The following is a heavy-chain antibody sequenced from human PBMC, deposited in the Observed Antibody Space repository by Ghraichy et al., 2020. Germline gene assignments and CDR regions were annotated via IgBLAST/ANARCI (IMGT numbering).Heavy chain of an antibody. D-gene: IGHD3-10*01. V-gene: IGHV3-23*01. CDR3: AKEGDYGSGSYYRPPDY. CDR1: GFTFSSYA. CDR2: ISGSGGST. J-gene: IGHJ4*02. Sequence: GGSLRLSCAASGFTFSSYAMSWVRQAPGKGLEWVSAISGSGGSTYYADSVKGRFTISRDNSKNTLYLQMNSLRAEDTAVYYCAKEGDYGSGSYYRPPDYWGQGTLVTVSS.